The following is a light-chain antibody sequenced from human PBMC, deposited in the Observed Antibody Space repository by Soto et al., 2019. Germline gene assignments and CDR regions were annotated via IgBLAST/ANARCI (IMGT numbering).Light chain of an antibody. V-gene: IGKV3-20*01. CDR1: QSVSSSY. Sequence: EIVLTQSPGTLSLSPGERATLSCRASQSVSSSYLAWYQQKPGQAPRLLIYGASSRATGIPDRFSGSGSGTDFTLTISRLEPEDFAVYYCQQYGSSPLLTFGPGTKVDFK. CDR2: GAS. J-gene: IGKJ3*01. CDR3: QQYGSSPLLT.